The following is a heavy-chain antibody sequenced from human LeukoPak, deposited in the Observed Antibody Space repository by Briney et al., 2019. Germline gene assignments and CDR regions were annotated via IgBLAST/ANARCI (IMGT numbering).Heavy chain of an antibody. Sequence: GGSLRLSCAASGFTLSDYWMAWVRQAPGKGLEWVANIKQDGSETYYVDSVKGRYTISRGNAKNSLYLQINSLRAEDTAVYYCARHTLLNDCYYFDCWGQGTLVTVSS. CDR3: ARHTLLNDCYYFDC. CDR1: GFTLSDYW. V-gene: IGHV3-7*03. J-gene: IGHJ4*02. CDR2: IKQDGSET. D-gene: IGHD2-21*01.